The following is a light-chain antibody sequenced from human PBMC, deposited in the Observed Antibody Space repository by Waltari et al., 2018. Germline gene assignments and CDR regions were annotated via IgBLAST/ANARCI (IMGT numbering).Light chain of an antibody. CDR2: DVS. CDR1: QTINNW. Sequence: DIQMTQSPSTLSAFVGDRFTITCRASQTINNWLAWYQQKPGKAPKLLIYDVSSLESGVPSRFSGSGSGTEFTLTISSLQPDDFATYYCQQYNSYSYTFGQGTKLEIK. J-gene: IGKJ2*01. CDR3: QQYNSYSYT. V-gene: IGKV1-5*01.